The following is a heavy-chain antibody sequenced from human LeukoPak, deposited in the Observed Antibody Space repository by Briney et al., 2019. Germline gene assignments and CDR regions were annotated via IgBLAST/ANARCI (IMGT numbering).Heavy chain of an antibody. J-gene: IGHJ4*02. D-gene: IGHD5-12*01. CDR2: IYYSGST. V-gene: IGHV4-39*07. Sequence: SETLSLTCTVSGGSISSSSYYWGWIRQPPGKGLEWIGSIYYSGSTYYNPSLKSRVTISVDTSKNQFSLKLSSVTAADTAVYYCARDRYDSATDYWGQGTLVTVSS. CDR1: GGSISSSSYY. CDR3: ARDRYDSATDY.